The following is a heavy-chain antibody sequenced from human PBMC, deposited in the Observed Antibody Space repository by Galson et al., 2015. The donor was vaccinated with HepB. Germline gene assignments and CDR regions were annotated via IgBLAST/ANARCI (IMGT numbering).Heavy chain of an antibody. V-gene: IGHV3-15*07. Sequence: SLRLSCAASGFTFSNAWMNWVRQAPGKGLEWVGRIKSKTDGGTTDYAAPVKGRFTISRDDSKNTLYLQMNGLKTEDTAVYYCTTDPDLDYGDYEFWYFDLWGRGTLVTVSS. J-gene: IGHJ2*01. D-gene: IGHD4-17*01. CDR2: IKSKTDGGTT. CDR3: TTDPDLDYGDYEFWYFDL. CDR1: GFTFSNAW.